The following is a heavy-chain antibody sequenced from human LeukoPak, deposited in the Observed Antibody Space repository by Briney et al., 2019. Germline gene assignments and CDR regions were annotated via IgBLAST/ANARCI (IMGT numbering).Heavy chain of an antibody. J-gene: IGHJ6*03. V-gene: IGHV3-7*01. CDR3: ARDQMATTLKYYYYYYMDV. Sequence: GGSLRLSCAASGFTFSSYWMSWVRQAPGKGLEWVANIKQDGSEKYYVDSMKGRFTISRDNAKNSLYLQMNSLRAEDTAVYYCARDQMATTLKYYYYYYMDVWGKGTTVTVSS. CDR2: IKQDGSEK. CDR1: GFTFSSYW. D-gene: IGHD5-24*01.